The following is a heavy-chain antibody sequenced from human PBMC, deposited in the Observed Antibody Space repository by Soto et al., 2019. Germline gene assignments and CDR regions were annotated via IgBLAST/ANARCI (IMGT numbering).Heavy chain of an antibody. V-gene: IGHV3-11*01. J-gene: IGHJ6*03. CDR3: ARDPTVTIFTTGYYMDV. CDR1: GFTFSDYY. Sequence: GGSLRLSCAASGFTFSDYYMSWNRQAPGKGLEWVPYISSSGSTIYYADSVKGRFTISRHNAKNSPYLQMNSLRAEDTAVYYCARDPTVTIFTTGYYMDVWGKGTTVTVSS. CDR2: ISSSGSTI. D-gene: IGHD3-3*01.